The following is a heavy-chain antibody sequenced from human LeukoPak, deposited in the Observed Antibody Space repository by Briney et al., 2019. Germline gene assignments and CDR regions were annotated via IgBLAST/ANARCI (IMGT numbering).Heavy chain of an antibody. CDR3: ARDYCSGGSCYSENWFDP. D-gene: IGHD2-15*01. J-gene: IGHJ5*02. Sequence: GGALRLSCAASGVTFSSYAMRWVRQAPGKGLEWGAVISYDGSNKYYADSVKGRFTISKDNSKNTLYMQLNSLRAEDTAVYYCARDYCSGGSCYSENWFDPWGQGTLVTVSS. CDR2: ISYDGSNK. V-gene: IGHV3-30*04. CDR1: GVTFSSYA.